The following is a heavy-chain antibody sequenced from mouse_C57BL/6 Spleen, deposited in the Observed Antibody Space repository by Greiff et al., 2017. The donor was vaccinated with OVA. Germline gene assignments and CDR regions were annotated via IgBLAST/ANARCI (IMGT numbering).Heavy chain of an antibody. D-gene: IGHD1-1*01. V-gene: IGHV1-42*01. CDR1: GYSFTGYY. J-gene: IGHJ3*01. CDR2: INPSTGGT. CDR3: AREGVYGSSYGWFAY. Sequence: VQLKQSGPELVKPGASVKISCKASGYSFTGYYMNWVKQSPEKSLEWIGEINPSTGGTTYNQKFKAKATLTVDKSSSTAYMQLKSLTSEDSAVYYCAREGVYGSSYGWFAYWGQGTLVTVSA.